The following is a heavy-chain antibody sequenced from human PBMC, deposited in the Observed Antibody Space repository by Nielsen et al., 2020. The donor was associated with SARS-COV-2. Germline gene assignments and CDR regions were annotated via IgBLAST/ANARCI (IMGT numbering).Heavy chain of an antibody. Sequence: GESLKISCKGSGNSFTSYWIGWVRQMPGKGLEWMGIIYPGDSDTRYSPSFQGQVTISADKSISTAYLQWSSLKASDTAMYYCARRDSRYYYGMDVWGQGTTVTVSS. V-gene: IGHV5-51*01. CDR2: IYPGDSDT. CDR1: GNSFTSYW. J-gene: IGHJ6*02. D-gene: IGHD3/OR15-3a*01. CDR3: ARRDSRYYYGMDV.